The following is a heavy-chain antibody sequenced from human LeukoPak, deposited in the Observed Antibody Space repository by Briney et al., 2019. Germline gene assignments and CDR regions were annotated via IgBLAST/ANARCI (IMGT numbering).Heavy chain of an antibody. Sequence: TSETLSPTCTVSGGSISITNYDWGWIRQPPGKGLEWIGSIYYTGSSYYTPSLKGRVTMFVDTPKNQFSLKLSSVTAADTAVYYCARMVPSGSGDYWGQGTLVTVSS. CDR2: IYYTGSS. J-gene: IGHJ4*02. CDR3: ARMVPSGSGDY. D-gene: IGHD3-10*01. CDR1: GGSISITNYD. V-gene: IGHV4-39*01.